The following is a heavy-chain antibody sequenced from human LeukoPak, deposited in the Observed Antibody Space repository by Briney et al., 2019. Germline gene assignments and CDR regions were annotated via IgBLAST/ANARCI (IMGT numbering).Heavy chain of an antibody. CDR1: GFNSEDHA. CDR3: AKDIAAAGTRYFDY. Sequence: PGGSLRLSCVVSGFNSEDHAMHWVRQAPGKGLEWVSGIYWSSSGTGYADSVKGRFTVSRDSAKNSLYLQMNSLRAEDTALYYCAKDIAAAGTRYFDYWGQGTLVTVSS. J-gene: IGHJ4*02. V-gene: IGHV3-9*02. D-gene: IGHD6-13*01. CDR2: IYWSSSGT.